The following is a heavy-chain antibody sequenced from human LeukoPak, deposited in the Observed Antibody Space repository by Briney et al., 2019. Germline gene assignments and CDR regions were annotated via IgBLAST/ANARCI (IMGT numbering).Heavy chain of an antibody. CDR1: GGTFSSYA. D-gene: IGHD1-1*01. J-gene: IGHJ5*02. Sequence: EASVKVSCKASGGTFSSYAISWVRQAPGQGLEWMGGIIPIFGTANYAQKFQGRVTITTDESASTAYMELSSLRSEDTAVYYCAIDLEGLDLWGQGTLVTVSS. V-gene: IGHV1-69*05. CDR3: AIDLEGLDL. CDR2: IIPIFGTA.